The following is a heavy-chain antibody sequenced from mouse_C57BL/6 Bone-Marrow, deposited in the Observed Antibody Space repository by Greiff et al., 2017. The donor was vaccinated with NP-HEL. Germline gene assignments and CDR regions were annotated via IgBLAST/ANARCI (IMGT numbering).Heavy chain of an antibody. Sequence: QVQLQQSGAELARPGASVKLSCKASGYTFTSYGISWVKQRTGQGLEWIGEIYPRSGNTYYNEKFKGKATLTADKSSSTAYMELRSLTSEDSAVYFCARGAQATLAYWGQGTLVTVSA. J-gene: IGHJ3*01. V-gene: IGHV1-81*01. CDR3: ARGAQATLAY. CDR2: IYPRSGNT. CDR1: GYTFTSYG. D-gene: IGHD3-2*02.